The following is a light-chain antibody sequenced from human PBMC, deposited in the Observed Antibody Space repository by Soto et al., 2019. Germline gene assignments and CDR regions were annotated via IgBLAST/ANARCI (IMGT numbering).Light chain of an antibody. J-gene: IGKJ1*01. Sequence: DIQMTQSPSSLSASVGDRVTITCRASQTISNYLNWYQQKPGKAPKLLIYAASSLQSGVPSRFSGSASGTDFTLTISSPQPEDFATYYCQQSYSTPRTFGQGTKVEIK. CDR2: AAS. CDR1: QTISNY. V-gene: IGKV1-39*01. CDR3: QQSYSTPRT.